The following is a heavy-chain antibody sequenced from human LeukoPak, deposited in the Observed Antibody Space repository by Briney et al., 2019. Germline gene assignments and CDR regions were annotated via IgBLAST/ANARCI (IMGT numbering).Heavy chain of an antibody. Sequence: PGGTLRLSCAASGLTFSSYGMSWVRQAPGKGLEWVSAISGSGGSTYYADSVKGRFTISRDNSKNTLYLQMNSLRAEDTAVYYCAKDRTRIAVAGYFDYWGQGTLVTVSS. CDR3: AKDRTRIAVAGYFDY. D-gene: IGHD6-19*01. CDR2: ISGSGGST. CDR1: GLTFSSYG. V-gene: IGHV3-23*01. J-gene: IGHJ4*02.